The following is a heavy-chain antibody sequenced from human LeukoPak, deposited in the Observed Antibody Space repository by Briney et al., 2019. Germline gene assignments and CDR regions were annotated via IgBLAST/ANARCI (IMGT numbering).Heavy chain of an antibody. J-gene: IGHJ3*01. V-gene: IGHV3-48*03. Sequence: GGSLRLSCAASGFTLSSFGLNWVRQAPGKGLEWISYISNSGTTVYYADSVRGRFTFSRDNAKNSLYLQMNSLRAEDTAVYYCARDLVSGAYTFDVWGQGTMVTVSS. CDR2: ISNSGTTV. D-gene: IGHD3-16*01. CDR3: ARDLVSGAYTFDV. CDR1: GFTLSSFG.